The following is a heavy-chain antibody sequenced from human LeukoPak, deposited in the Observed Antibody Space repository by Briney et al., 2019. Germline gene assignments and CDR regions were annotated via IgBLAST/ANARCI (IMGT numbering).Heavy chain of an antibody. CDR2: ISGSGGST. CDR3: ARKGYGSDAFDI. D-gene: IGHD5-12*01. CDR1: GFTFSSYG. Sequence: PGGSLRLSCAASGFTFSSYGMSWVRQAPGKGLEWVSAISGSGGSTYYADSVKGRFTISRDNAKNSVYLQMNSLRAEDTAVYYCARKGYGSDAFDIWGQGTMVTVSS. V-gene: IGHV3-23*01. J-gene: IGHJ3*02.